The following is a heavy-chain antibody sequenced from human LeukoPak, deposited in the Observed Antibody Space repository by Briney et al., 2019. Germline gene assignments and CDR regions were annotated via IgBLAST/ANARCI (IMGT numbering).Heavy chain of an antibody. CDR1: GGSFSGFY. J-gene: IGHJ4*02. CDR2: INHSGDT. CDR3: HLVRGGGYFDY. D-gene: IGHD3-10*01. Sequence: QSSETLSLTCAVYGGSFSGFYWSWIRQSPGKGLEWIGEINHSGDTNYNPSLKSRLTISVDTSKNHVSLNLSSVTAADTAVYYCHLVRGGGYFDYWGQGILVTVSS. V-gene: IGHV4-34*01.